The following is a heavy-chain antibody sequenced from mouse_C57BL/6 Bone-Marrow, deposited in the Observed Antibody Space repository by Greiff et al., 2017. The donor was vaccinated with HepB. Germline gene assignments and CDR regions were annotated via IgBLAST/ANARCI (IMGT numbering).Heavy chain of an antibody. V-gene: IGHV5-6*02. CDR2: ISSGGSYT. CDR1: GFTFSSYG. CDR3: ARRLITTVVDNGY. D-gene: IGHD1-1*01. Sequence: EVKLVESGGDLVKPGGSLKLSCAASGFTFSSYGMSWVRQTPDKRLEWVATISSGGSYTYYPDSVKGRFTISRDNAKNTLYLQMSSLKSEDTAMYYCARRLITTVVDNGYWGQGTTLTVSS. J-gene: IGHJ2*01.